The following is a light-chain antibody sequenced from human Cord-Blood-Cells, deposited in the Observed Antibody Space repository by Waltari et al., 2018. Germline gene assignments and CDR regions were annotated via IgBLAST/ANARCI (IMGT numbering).Light chain of an antibody. CDR1: QSVLYSSNNKNY. CDR3: QQYYSTPYT. CDR2: WAS. V-gene: IGKV4-1*01. J-gene: IGKJ2*01. Sequence: DIVMIQYPDSLAVSLGERATINCKTNQSVLYSSNNKNYLACYQQKPGQPPKLLIYWASTRESGVPDRFSGSGSGTYFTLTISSLQAEDVAVYYCQQYYSTPYTFGQGTKLEIK.